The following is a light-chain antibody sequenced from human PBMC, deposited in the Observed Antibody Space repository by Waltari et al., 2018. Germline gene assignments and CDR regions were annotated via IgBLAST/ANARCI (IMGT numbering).Light chain of an antibody. Sequence: SYDLTQPPSVSVSPGQTATITCFGDKLGDTYTSWYQQKPGQSPVLVIYEDNKRPPGIPERFSGSNSGNTATLTISGTQSMDEADYYCQAWDTFIFVFGLGTKVTVL. CDR2: EDN. V-gene: IGLV3-1*01. CDR3: QAWDTFIFV. J-gene: IGLJ1*01. CDR1: KLGDTY.